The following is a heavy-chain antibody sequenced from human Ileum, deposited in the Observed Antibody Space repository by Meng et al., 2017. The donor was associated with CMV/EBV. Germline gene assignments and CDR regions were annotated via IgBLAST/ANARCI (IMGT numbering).Heavy chain of an antibody. D-gene: IGHD6-13*01. V-gene: IGHV4-4*02. CDR2: MSHSGSS. J-gene: IGHJ4*02. CDR3: ARHLVLAGSRGFDS. CDR1: GDSIISSHW. Sequence: GSLRLSCVVSGDSIISSHWWSWVRQPPGKGLEWIGVMSHSGSSNYDPSLKSRVSISIDKSKNHFSLNLISVTAADTAVYYCARHLVLAGSRGFDSWGQGTLVTVSS.